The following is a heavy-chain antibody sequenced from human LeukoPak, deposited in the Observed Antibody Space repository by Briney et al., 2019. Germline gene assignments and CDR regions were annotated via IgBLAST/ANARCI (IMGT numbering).Heavy chain of an antibody. CDR2: IYSGGST. CDR3: ARDSPPHYDILTGYETYYYGMDV. J-gene: IGHJ6*02. CDR1: GFTVSSNY. V-gene: IGHV3-66*01. D-gene: IGHD3-9*01. Sequence: GGSLRLSCAASGFTVSSNYMSWVRQAPGKGLEWVSVIYSGGSTYYADSVKGRFTISRDNSKNTLYLQMNSLGAEDTAVYYCARDSPPHYDILTGYETYYYGMDVWGQGTTVTVSS.